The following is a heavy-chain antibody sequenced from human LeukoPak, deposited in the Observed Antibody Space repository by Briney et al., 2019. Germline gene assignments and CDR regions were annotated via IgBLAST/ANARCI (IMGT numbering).Heavy chain of an antibody. V-gene: IGHV3-64*01. Sequence: GGSLRLSCAASGFTFSSYAMHWVRQAPGKGLEYVSAISSNGGSTYYANSVKGRFTISRDNSKNTLYLQMGSLRAEDTAVYYCAKPNKQAVAGTGPFDYWGQGTLVTVSS. J-gene: IGHJ4*02. CDR2: ISSNGGST. CDR1: GFTFSSYA. CDR3: AKPNKQAVAGTGPFDY. D-gene: IGHD6-19*01.